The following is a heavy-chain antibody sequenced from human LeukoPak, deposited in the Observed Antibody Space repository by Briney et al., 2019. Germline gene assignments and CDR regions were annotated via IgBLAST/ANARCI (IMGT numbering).Heavy chain of an antibody. CDR3: ARGQLGYCSSTSCLESWFDP. D-gene: IGHD2-2*01. CDR1: GYTFSSYE. CDR2: ISSRGSTI. Sequence: GGSLRLSCAASGYTFSSYEMNWVRQAPGKGLEWVSYISSRGSTIYYADSVKGRFTISRDNAKNSLYLQMNSLRAEDTAVYYCARGQLGYCSSTSCLESWFDPWGQGTLVTVSS. V-gene: IGHV3-48*03. J-gene: IGHJ5*02.